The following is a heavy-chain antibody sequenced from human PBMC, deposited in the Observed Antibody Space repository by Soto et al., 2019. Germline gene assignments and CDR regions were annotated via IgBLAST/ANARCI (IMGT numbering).Heavy chain of an antibody. V-gene: IGHV1-69*13. CDR2: IIPLFRKT. CDR3: ARARLSNGDHKIYLFYGLDV. D-gene: IGHD6-6*01. J-gene: IGHJ6*02. CDR1: GDMFRNSA. Sequence: SVKVSCKASGDMFRNSAFTWVRQAPGQGLEWMGVIIPLFRKTDVAQKFQGRLTFTADESTTTLYLEVSSLTSEDTAVYYCARARLSNGDHKIYLFYGLDVWGQGTTVTASS.